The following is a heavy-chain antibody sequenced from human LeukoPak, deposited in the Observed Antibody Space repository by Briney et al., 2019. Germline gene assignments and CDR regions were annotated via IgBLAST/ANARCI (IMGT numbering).Heavy chain of an antibody. CDR2: ISSSSSYI. CDR3: ARDQSSDPDY. J-gene: IGHJ4*02. CDR1: GFTVSSNY. D-gene: IGHD2-21*02. Sequence: NPGGSLRLSCAASGFTVSSNYMNWVRQAPGKGLEWVSSISSSSSYIYYADSVKGRFTISRDNAKNSLYLQMNSLRAEDTAVYYCARDQSSDPDYWGQGTLVTVSS. V-gene: IGHV3-21*01.